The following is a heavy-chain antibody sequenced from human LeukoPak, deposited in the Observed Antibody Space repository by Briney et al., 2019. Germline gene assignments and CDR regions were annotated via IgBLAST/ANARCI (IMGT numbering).Heavy chain of an antibody. CDR2: IYYSGST. CDR3: ASEGQLVPTFDY. J-gene: IGHJ4*02. CDR1: GGSISSGGYS. D-gene: IGHD6-13*01. Sequence: SETLSLTCAVSGGSISSGGYSWSWIRQPPGKGLEWIGYIYYSGSTNYNPSLKSRVTMSVDTSKNQFSLKLSSVTAADTAVYYCASEGQLVPTFDYWGQGTLVTVSS. V-gene: IGHV4-61*08.